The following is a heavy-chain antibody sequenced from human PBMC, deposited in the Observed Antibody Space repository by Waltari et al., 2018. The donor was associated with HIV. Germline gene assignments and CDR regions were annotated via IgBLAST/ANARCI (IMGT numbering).Heavy chain of an antibody. J-gene: IGHJ1*01. CDR3: VRDSLPKCAAGSCYRK. V-gene: IGHV3-49*03. CDR2: VRSLGYGGTA. D-gene: IGHD2-2*01. Sequence: EVRLEESGGGVVPPGRSLRLTCVTSGFNFEQYALSWFRQSQGKGPDGGGFVRSLGYGGTAGYAASTKGRVIISRDDSQSVVYLDVTSLKTEDTGVYYCVRDSLPKCAAGSCYRKWGQGT. CDR1: GFNFEQYA.